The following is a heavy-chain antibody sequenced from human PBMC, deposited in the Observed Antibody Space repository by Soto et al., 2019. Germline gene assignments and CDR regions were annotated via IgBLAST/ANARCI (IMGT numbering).Heavy chain of an antibody. CDR3: ARDYYDSSGYYYDYYYGMDV. CDR2: ISYDGSNK. Sequence: GESLKISCAASGFTFSSYAMHWVRQAPGKGLEWVAVISYDGSNKYYADSVKGRFTISRDNSKNTLYLQMNSLRAEDTAVYYCARDYYDSSGYYYDYYYGMDVWGQGTTVTVSS. V-gene: IGHV3-30*04. D-gene: IGHD3-22*01. CDR1: GFTFSSYA. J-gene: IGHJ6*02.